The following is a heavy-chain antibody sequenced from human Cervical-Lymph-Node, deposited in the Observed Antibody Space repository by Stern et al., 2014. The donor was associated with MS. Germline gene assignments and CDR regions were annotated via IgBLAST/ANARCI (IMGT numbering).Heavy chain of an antibody. V-gene: IGHV3-23*04. J-gene: IGHJ4*02. CDR2: ISGGGTT. CDR1: GFSFSTYA. Sequence: EVQLEESGGGLVQPGGSLRLSCAASGFSFSTYAMSWVRQAPGKGLEWVSAISGGGTTFYADSVKGRFIISRDNSRTTVSLQMNSLTAEDTALYYCAKVGGSGDWGQGTLVTVSS. CDR3: AKVGGSGD. D-gene: IGHD2-15*01.